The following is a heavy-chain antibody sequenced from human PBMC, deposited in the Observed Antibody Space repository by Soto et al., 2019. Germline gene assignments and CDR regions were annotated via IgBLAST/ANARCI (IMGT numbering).Heavy chain of an antibody. Sequence: SGPTLVNPTQTLTLTCTFSGFSLSTSGMCVSWIRQPPGKALEWLARIDWDDDKYYSTSLKTRLTISKDTSKNQVVLTMTSMDPVDTATYYCARSTYYYDSSGYGFYYFDYCGQGTLVTVSS. CDR1: GFSLSTSGMC. J-gene: IGHJ4*02. CDR2: IDWDDDK. CDR3: ARSTYYYDSSGYGFYYFDY. V-gene: IGHV2-70*11. D-gene: IGHD3-22*01.